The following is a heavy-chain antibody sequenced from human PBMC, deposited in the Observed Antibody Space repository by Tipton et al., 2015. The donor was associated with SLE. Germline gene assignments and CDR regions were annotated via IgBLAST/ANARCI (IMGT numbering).Heavy chain of an antibody. CDR2: IYYSGST. CDR3: ASLIVVVPVAKRYFDC. CDR1: GGSISSSSYY. J-gene: IGHJ4*02. Sequence: TLSLTCTVSGGSISSSSYYWGWIRQPPGKGLEWIGSIYYSGSTNYNSSLKSRVTISVDTSKNQFSLKLRSVTAADTAVYYCASLIVVVPVAKRYFDCWGQGTLVTVSS. V-gene: IGHV4-39*01. D-gene: IGHD2-2*01.